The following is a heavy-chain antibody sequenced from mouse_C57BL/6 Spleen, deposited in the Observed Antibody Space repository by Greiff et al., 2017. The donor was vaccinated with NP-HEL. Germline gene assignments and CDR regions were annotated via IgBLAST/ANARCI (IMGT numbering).Heavy chain of an antibody. Sequence: VQLQQPGAELVKPGASVKLSCKASGYTFTSYWMHWVKQRPGQGLEWIGMIHPNSGSTNYNEKFKSKATLTVDKSSSTAYMQLSSLTSEDSAVYYCAIYDYADYYAMDYWGQGTSVTVSS. J-gene: IGHJ4*01. D-gene: IGHD2-4*01. CDR3: AIYDYADYYAMDY. CDR2: IHPNSGST. V-gene: IGHV1-64*01. CDR1: GYTFTSYW.